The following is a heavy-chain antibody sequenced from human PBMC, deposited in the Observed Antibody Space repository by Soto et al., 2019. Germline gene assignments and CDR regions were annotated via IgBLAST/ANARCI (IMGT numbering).Heavy chain of an antibody. CDR2: IPQDGSDG. Sequence: DVQLKESGGGLVQPGQSLRLSCEVSGFTLSMYSMTWVRQAPGKGLEWVAKIPQDGSDGHYLDSVKGRFTISRDNAKNSVYLQMNSLRADDTAVYYCARDHLKLPAHDFFYGSDVWGQGAKVTVSS. D-gene: IGHD1-1*01. CDR3: ARDHLKLPAHDFFYGSDV. CDR1: GFTLSMYS. V-gene: IGHV3-7*03. J-gene: IGHJ6*02.